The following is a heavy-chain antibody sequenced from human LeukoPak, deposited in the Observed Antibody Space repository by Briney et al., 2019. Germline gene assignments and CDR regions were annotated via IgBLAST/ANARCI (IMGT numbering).Heavy chain of an antibody. CDR2: ISGYNGNA. D-gene: IGHD3-10*01. Sequence: ASVKVSCKASGYTFTSYGISWVRQAPGQGLEWMGWISGYNGNANNAQKLQGRVTMTTDTSTSTAYMELRSLRSDDTAVYYCARDRVGAALDYYGSGRKFDYWGQGTLVTVSS. CDR1: GYTFTSYG. CDR3: ARDRVGAALDYYGSGRKFDY. V-gene: IGHV1-18*01. J-gene: IGHJ4*02.